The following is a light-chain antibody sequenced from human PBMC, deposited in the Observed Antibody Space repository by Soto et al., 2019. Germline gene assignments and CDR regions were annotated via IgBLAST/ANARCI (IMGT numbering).Light chain of an antibody. J-gene: IGLJ1*01. CDR3: CSYEGSHTWV. V-gene: IGLV2-18*02. CDR1: SSDVDSYNR. Sequence: QSALTQPRSVSGSAGQSVTISCTGISSDVDSYNRVSWYQQPPGTAPKLMIYEVSNRPSGVPDRFSGSRSVNTASLTISGLQAEDEADYYCCSYEGSHTWVFGTGTKVTVL. CDR2: EVS.